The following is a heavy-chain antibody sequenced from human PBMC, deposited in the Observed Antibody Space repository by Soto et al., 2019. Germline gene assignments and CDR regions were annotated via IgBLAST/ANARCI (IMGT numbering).Heavy chain of an antibody. J-gene: IGHJ4*02. CDR3: AKGGGGSGWYQRYFGY. Sequence: PGGSLRLSCAASGFTFSSYAMSWVRQAPGKGPEWVSIINDNGGATYYANSVKGRFTISRDNSRNTLFLQMDSLRADDTAVYYCAKGGGGSGWYQRYFGYLGQGTLVTVSS. V-gene: IGHV3-23*01. CDR2: INDNGGAT. CDR1: GFTFSSYA. D-gene: IGHD6-13*01.